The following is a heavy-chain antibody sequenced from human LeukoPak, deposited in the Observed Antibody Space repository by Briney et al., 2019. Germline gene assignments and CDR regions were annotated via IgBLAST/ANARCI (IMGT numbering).Heavy chain of an antibody. CDR3: ARDPEVDTAPFDY. CDR2: IKQDGSEK. V-gene: IGHV3-7*01. Sequence: PGGSLRLSCAASGFTFSRYWMSWVRQAPGKGLEWVANIKQDGSEKYYVDSVKGRFTISRDNAKNSLYLQMNSLRAEDTAVYYCARDPEVDTAPFDYWGQGTLVTVSS. CDR1: GFTFSRYW. D-gene: IGHD5-18*01. J-gene: IGHJ4*02.